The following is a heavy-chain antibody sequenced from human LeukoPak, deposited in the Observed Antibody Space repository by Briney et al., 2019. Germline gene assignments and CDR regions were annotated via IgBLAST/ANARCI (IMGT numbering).Heavy chain of an antibody. V-gene: IGHV3-30*18. D-gene: IGHD3-10*01. CDR2: ISYDGSNK. CDR3: AKDRITMVRGPPGGGMDV. Sequence: PGGSLRLSCAASGFTFSSYGMHWVRQAPGKGLEWVAVISYDGSNKYYADSVKGRFTISRDNSKNTLYLQMNSLRAEDTAVYYCAKDRITMVRGPPGGGMDVWGQGTTVTVSS. CDR1: GFTFSSYG. J-gene: IGHJ6*02.